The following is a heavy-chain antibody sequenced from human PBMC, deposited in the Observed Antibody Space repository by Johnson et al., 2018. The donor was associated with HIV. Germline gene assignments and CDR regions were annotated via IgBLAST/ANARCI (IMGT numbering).Heavy chain of an antibody. D-gene: IGHD3-10*01. CDR2: INWTGANA. CDR1: GFTFDDYG. Sequence: EVQLVESGGGVVRPGGSLRLSCAASGFTFDDYGMSWVRQAPGKGLEWVSGINWTGANAGYADSVKGRFTIFRDNAKNSLCIQMSGLSGEDTAVYYCARHAGGGFTYGLVQHWGRGTLVTVSS. J-gene: IGHJ1*01. V-gene: IGHV3-20*04. CDR3: ARHAGGGFTYGLVQH.